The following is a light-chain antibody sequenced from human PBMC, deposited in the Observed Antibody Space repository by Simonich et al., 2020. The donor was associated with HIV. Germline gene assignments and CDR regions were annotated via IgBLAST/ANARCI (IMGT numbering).Light chain of an antibody. J-gene: IGKJ1*01. CDR2: WAS. Sequence: DIVMTQSPDSLAVSLGERATINCKSGQSVLYSSNNKKYLAWYQQKSGQPPKLLIYWASTRESGVPDRFSGSGSGTDFTLTISSLQAEDVAVYYCQQYYSTPPTFGQGTKVEIK. CDR3: QQYYSTPPT. V-gene: IGKV4-1*01. CDR1: QSVLYSSNNKKY.